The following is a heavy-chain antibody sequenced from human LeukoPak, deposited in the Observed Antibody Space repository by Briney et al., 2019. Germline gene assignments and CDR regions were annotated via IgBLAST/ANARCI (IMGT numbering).Heavy chain of an antibody. CDR3: ARGRRFSGSYPIDY. CDR2: MNPNSGNT. D-gene: IGHD1-26*01. CDR1: GYTFTSYD. Sequence: ASVKVSCKASGYTFTSYDINWVRQATGQGLEWMGWMNPNSGNTGYAQKFQGRVTITRNTSISTAYMELSSLRSEDTAVYYCARGRRFSGSYPIDYWGQGTLVTVSS. J-gene: IGHJ4*02. V-gene: IGHV1-8*03.